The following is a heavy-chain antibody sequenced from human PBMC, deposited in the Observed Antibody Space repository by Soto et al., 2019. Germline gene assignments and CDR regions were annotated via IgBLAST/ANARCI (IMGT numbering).Heavy chain of an antibody. CDR3: ARAKKGIAAAENWFDP. Sequence: QVQLQESGPGLVKPSQTLSLPCTVSGGSISSGGYYWSWIRQHPGKGLEWIGYIYYSGSTYYNQSLKSRVTISVDTSKNQFSLKLSSVTAADTAVYYCARAKKGIAAAENWFDPWGQGTLVTVSS. CDR1: GGSISSGGYY. J-gene: IGHJ5*02. V-gene: IGHV4-31*03. CDR2: IYYSGST. D-gene: IGHD6-13*01.